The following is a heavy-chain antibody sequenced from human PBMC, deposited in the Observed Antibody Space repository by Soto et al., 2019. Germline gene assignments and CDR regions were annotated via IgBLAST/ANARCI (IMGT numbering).Heavy chain of an antibody. CDR3: AKDFQSPDDSSGYCPYYFDY. V-gene: IGHV3-23*01. CDR2: ISGSGGST. CDR1: GFTFSSYA. D-gene: IGHD3-22*01. Sequence: GGSLRLSCAASGFTFSSYAMSWVRQAPGKGLEWVSAISGSGGSTYYADSVKGRFTISRDNSKNTLYLQMNSLRAEDTAVYYCAKDFQSPDDSSGYCPYYFDYWGQGTLVTVSS. J-gene: IGHJ4*02.